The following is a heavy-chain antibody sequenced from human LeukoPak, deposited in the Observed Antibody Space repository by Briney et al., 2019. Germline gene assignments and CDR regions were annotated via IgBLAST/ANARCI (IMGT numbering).Heavy chain of an antibody. CDR3: AREDRGRLGELSLYY. Sequence: GGSLRLSCAASGFTFSSYWMSWVRQAPGKGLEWVANIKQDGSEKYYVDSVKGRFTISRDNAKNSLYLQMNSLRAEDTAVYYCAREDRGRLGELSLYYWGQGTLVTVSS. J-gene: IGHJ4*02. D-gene: IGHD3-16*02. V-gene: IGHV3-7*01. CDR2: IKQDGSEK. CDR1: GFTFSSYW.